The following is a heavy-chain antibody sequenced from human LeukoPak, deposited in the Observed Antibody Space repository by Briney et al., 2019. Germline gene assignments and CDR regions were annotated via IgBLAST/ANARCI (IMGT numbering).Heavy chain of an antibody. CDR1: GGTFSSYA. Sequence: SVKVSCKASGGTFSSYAISWVRQAPGQGLEWMERIIPIFGTANYAQKFQGRVTITTDESTSTAYMELSSLRSEDTAVYYCASPQNGYSYGYYWGQGTLVTVSS. CDR2: IIPIFGTA. J-gene: IGHJ4*02. D-gene: IGHD5-18*01. CDR3: ASPQNGYSYGYY. V-gene: IGHV1-69*05.